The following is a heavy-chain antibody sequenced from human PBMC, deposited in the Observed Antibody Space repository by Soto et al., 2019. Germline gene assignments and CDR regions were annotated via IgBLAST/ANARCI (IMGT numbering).Heavy chain of an antibody. V-gene: IGHV4-59*01. CDR1: GGSISSYY. J-gene: IGHJ6*02. Sequence: SETLSLTCTVSGGSISSYYWSWIRQPPGKGLEWIGYIYYSGSTNYNPSLKSRVTISVDTSKNQFSLKLSSVTAADTAVYYCARDLGAVAGTYGLADYYYYYGMDVWGQGTTVTVSS. D-gene: IGHD6-19*01. CDR3: ARDLGAVAGTYGLADYYYYYGMDV. CDR2: IYYSGST.